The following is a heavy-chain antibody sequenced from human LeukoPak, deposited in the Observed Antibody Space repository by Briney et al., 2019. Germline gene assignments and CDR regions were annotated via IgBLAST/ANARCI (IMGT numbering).Heavy chain of an antibody. CDR3: ARDGITMVRGVIARYYYYYMDV. CDR1: GGSISSYY. J-gene: IGHJ6*03. CDR2: IYTSGST. V-gene: IGHV4-4*07. Sequence: SGTLSLTCTVSGGSISSYYWSWIRQPAGKGLEWIGRIYTSGSTNYNPSLKSRVTMSVDTSKNQFSLKLSSVTAADTAVYYCARDGITMVRGVIARYYYYYMDVWGKGTTVTISS. D-gene: IGHD3-10*01.